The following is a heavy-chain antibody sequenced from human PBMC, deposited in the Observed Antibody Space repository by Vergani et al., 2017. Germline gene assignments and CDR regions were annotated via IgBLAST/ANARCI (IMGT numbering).Heavy chain of an antibody. J-gene: IGHJ4*02. V-gene: IGHV3-66*01. CDR2: IYSGGST. D-gene: IGHD3-10*01. CDR3: ARVINYGSGSYSH. CDR1: GFTVSSNY. Sequence: EVQLVESGGGLVQPGGSLRLSCAASGFTVSSNYMSWVRQAPGKGLEWVSVIYSGGSTYYADSVKGRFTISRDNSKNTLYLQMNSLRAEDTALYYCARVINYGSGSYSHWGQGTLVTVSS.